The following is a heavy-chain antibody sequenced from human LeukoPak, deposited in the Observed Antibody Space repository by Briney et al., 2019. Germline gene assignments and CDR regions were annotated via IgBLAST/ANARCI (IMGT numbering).Heavy chain of an antibody. CDR3: VREARGYHYTYFDY. Sequence: GGSLRLSCTASGFTLGGHDMHWVRQTTGGGLEWVAAVSSGHHAFYADSVQGRFAVSRVDGRNSLYLQMNSLRAGDTAVYYCVREARGYHYTYFDYWGQGSLVTVSS. CDR1: GFTLGGHD. CDR2: VSSGHHA. J-gene: IGHJ4*02. V-gene: IGHV3-13*01. D-gene: IGHD4-11*01.